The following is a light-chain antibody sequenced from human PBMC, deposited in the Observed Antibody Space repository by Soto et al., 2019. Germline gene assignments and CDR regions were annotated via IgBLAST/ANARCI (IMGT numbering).Light chain of an antibody. CDR3: HQYNNWPPWT. V-gene: IGKV3-15*01. J-gene: IGKJ1*01. CDR1: QSVSSN. Sequence: EIVMTQSPATLSVSAGERATLSCRASQSVSSNLAWYQQKPGQAPRLLIYGASTRATGIPARFSGSGSGTEFTLTISSLQSEDFAVYSCHQYNNWPPWTFGQGTKVDIK. CDR2: GAS.